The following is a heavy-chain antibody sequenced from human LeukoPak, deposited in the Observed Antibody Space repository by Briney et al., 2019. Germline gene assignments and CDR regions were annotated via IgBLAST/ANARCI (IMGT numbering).Heavy chain of an antibody. V-gene: IGHV1-3*01. CDR3: ARVCCGSSSWYNWFDP. CDR1: GYTFTSDA. Sequence: ASVKLSCKGSGYTFTSDALHWVRQAPGESLEWMAWINGATGNTEYSQKFQARVTITRDTSASTAYMELSSLRSEDTAVYYCARVCCGSSSWYNWFDPWGQGTLVTVSS. J-gene: IGHJ5*02. CDR2: INGATGNT. D-gene: IGHD6-13*01.